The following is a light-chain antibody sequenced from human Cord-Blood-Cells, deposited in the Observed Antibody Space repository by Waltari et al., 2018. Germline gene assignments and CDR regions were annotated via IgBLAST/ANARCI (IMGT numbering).Light chain of an antibody. V-gene: IGLV2-14*01. CDR1: SSDVVGYNY. CDR3: SSYTSSSTRV. Sequence: QSALTQPASVSGSPGQSITISCTGTSSDVVGYNYVSWYQQHPGKAPNCIVYDASNRPAGVATRFSGSKSGNTASLTISGLQAEYEADYYCSSYTSSSTRVFGRGTKLTVL. J-gene: IGLJ2*01. CDR2: DAS.